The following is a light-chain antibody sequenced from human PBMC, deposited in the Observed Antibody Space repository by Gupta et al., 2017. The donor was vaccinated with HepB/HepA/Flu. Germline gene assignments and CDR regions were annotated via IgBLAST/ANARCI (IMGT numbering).Light chain of an antibody. Sequence: QSVLTQPPSVSAAPRQRVTISCSGSSSNSGKNDVNWYQQLTGKAPKLLIYYDDLLSSGVSDRFSGSKSGNSASLAISGLQSEEEADYYCAGWDDSRNAYVFGTGTKVTVL. J-gene: IGLJ1*01. V-gene: IGLV1-36*01. CDR3: AGWDDSRNAYV. CDR1: SSNSGKND. CDR2: YDD.